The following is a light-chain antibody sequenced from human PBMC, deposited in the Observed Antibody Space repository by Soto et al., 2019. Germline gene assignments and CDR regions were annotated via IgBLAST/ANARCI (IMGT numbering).Light chain of an antibody. J-gene: IGKJ4*01. Sequence: EIVLTQSPGTLSLSPGERATLSCRASQIIRNNYFAWYPQKPGQPPRLLIHDASLRATGIPDRFSASGSGTDFTLTISRLEAADFALYYCQPCSTSPLPFGGGTTGELK. CDR1: QIIRNNY. CDR3: QPCSTSPLP. CDR2: DAS. V-gene: IGKV3-20*01.